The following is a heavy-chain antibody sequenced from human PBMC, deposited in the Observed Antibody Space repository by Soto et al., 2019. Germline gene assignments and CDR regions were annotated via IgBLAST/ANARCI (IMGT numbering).Heavy chain of an antibody. J-gene: IGHJ2*01. V-gene: IGHV3-48*03. D-gene: IGHD4-17*01. Sequence: EVQLVESGGGLVQPGGSLRLSCVASGFTLSSYEINWVRQSPGKGLEWLSYIDTSGSTIYYADSVKGRFTISRDNAKNSLYLQMNSLRAEDTAVYFCARDDYGGGSVYCYSALWGRGTMVTVS. CDR2: IDTSGSTI. CDR1: GFTLSSYE. CDR3: ARDDYGGGSVYCYSAL.